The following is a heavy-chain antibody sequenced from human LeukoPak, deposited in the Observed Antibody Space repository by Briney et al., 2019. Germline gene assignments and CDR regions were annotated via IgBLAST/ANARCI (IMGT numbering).Heavy chain of an antibody. D-gene: IGHD6-19*01. Sequence: GGSLRLSCAASGFTFSSYAMTWVRQAPGKGLEWISAISANGGGTYYADAVKGRFTISRDNSKNTLYLQMHSLRPEDTAMYYCAKACSGWGCFDPWGQGTLLTVSS. CDR1: GFTFSSYA. J-gene: IGHJ5*02. CDR2: ISANGGGT. CDR3: AKACSGWGCFDP. V-gene: IGHV3-23*01.